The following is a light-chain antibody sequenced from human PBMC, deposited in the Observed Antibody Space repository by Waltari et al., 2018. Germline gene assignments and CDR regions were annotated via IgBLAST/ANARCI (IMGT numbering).Light chain of an antibody. CDR1: RGIGND. V-gene: IGKV1-6*01. Sequence: GDRVTITCRSSRGIGNDVAWFQQKPGQAPKLLIYAASRLQSGSSSRFSGSGSGTEFTLTISSLQPDDFASYYCLQDYTYPHTFGQGIRLEIK. CDR3: LQDYTYPHT. J-gene: IGKJ2*01. CDR2: AAS.